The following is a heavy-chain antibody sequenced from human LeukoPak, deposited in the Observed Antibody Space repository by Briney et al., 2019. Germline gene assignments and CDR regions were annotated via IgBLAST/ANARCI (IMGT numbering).Heavy chain of an antibody. Sequence: TSVKVSCKASGFTFTSSAMQWVRQARGQRLEWIGWIVVGSGNTNYAQKFQERVTIPRDMSTSTAYMELSSLRSEDTAVYYCAAHPDYGDYDGIPMPYYYYGMDVWGQGTTVTVSS. CDR3: AAHPDYGDYDGIPMPYYYYGMDV. CDR2: IVVGSGNT. V-gene: IGHV1-58*02. D-gene: IGHD4-17*01. CDR1: GFTFTSSA. J-gene: IGHJ6*02.